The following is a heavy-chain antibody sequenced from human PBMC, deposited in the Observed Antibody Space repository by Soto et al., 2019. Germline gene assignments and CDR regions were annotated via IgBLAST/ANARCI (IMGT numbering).Heavy chain of an antibody. CDR3: ARARHIDGDAIRGCLDV. V-gene: IGHV1-69*01. Sequence: QVQLVQSGAEVKKPGSSVKVSCKASGGTFSSNAISWVRQAPGQALEWMGGIMPVFAIANYAQKFQGRATITADESTSTAYMEPSSPGSEDTAVYYCARARHIDGDAIRGCLDVWGQGTTVTVSS. J-gene: IGHJ6*02. CDR1: GGTFSSNA. D-gene: IGHD4-17*01. CDR2: IMPVFAIA.